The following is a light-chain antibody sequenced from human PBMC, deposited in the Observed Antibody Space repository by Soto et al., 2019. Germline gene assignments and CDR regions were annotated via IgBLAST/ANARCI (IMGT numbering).Light chain of an antibody. Sequence: QAVVTQPASVSGSPGQSITISCTGTSSDVGAYNYVSWYQQHPGKAPKLMIYEVSNRPSGVSNRFSGSKSGNTASLTISGLQAEDEADYYCSSHLSSSTLVFGGGTKVTVL. CDR1: SSDVGAYNY. CDR3: SSHLSSSTLV. CDR2: EVS. J-gene: IGLJ2*01. V-gene: IGLV2-14*01.